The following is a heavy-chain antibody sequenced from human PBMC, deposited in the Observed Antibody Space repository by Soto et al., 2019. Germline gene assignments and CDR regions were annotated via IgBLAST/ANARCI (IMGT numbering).Heavy chain of an antibody. CDR1: GFTFDDYA. CDR3: AKSTGGSYTGGFDY. CDR2: ISWNSGSI. V-gene: IGHV3-9*01. J-gene: IGHJ4*02. Sequence: GGSLRLSCAASGFTFDDYAMNWVRQAPGKGLEWVSGISWNSGSIGYADSVKGRFTISRDNAKNSPYLQMNSLRAEDTALYYCAKSTGGSYTGGFDYWAQGTLVTVSS. D-gene: IGHD1-26*01.